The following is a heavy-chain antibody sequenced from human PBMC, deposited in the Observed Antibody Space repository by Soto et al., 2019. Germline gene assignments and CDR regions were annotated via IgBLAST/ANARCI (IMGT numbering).Heavy chain of an antibody. D-gene: IGHD6-13*01. CDR3: AREFTIAAAAHRYGMDV. CDR2: ISSSSSYI. V-gene: IGHV3-21*01. J-gene: IGHJ6*02. Sequence: GGSLRLSCAASGFTFSSYSMNWVRQAPGKGLEWVSSISSSSSYIYYADSVKGRFTISRDNAKNSLYLQMNSLRAEDTAVYYCAREFTIAAAAHRYGMDVCGQGTTVTGSS. CDR1: GFTFSSYS.